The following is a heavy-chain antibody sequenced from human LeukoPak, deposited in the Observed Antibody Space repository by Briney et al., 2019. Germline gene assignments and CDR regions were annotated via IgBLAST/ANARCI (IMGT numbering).Heavy chain of an antibody. V-gene: IGHV4-59*01. CDR3: ARVQIAYSYGLFDY. CDR2: IYYSGST. Sequence: SETLSLTCTVSGGSISSYYWSWIRQPPGKRLEWIGYIYYSGSTNYNPSLKSRVTISVHTSKNQFSLRLSSVTAADTAVYYCARVQIAYSYGLFDYWGQGALVIVSS. D-gene: IGHD5-18*01. CDR1: GGSISSYY. J-gene: IGHJ4*02.